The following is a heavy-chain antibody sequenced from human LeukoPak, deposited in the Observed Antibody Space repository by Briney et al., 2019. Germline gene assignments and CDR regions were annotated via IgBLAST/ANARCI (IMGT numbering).Heavy chain of an antibody. CDR3: ATLPPRFLRRYADY. CDR2: FDPEDGET. J-gene: IGHJ4*02. Sequence: GASVKVSCKVSGYTLTEISIHWVRQAPGKGLEWMGGFDPEDGETIYAQRFQGRVTMTEDTSADTAYMELSRLRSEDTAVYYCATLPPRFLRRYADYWGQGTLVTVSS. CDR1: GYTLTEIS. D-gene: IGHD3-3*01. V-gene: IGHV1-24*01.